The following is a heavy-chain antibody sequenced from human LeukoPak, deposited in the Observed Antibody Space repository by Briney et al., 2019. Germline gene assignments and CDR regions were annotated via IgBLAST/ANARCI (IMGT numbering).Heavy chain of an antibody. V-gene: IGHV5-51*01. CDR3: ARRAVAGPNWYFDL. D-gene: IGHD6-19*01. Sequence: GESLKISCQGSEYSFATYWIAWLSQMPGKGLEWMGIIYPSDSDTRYSPSFQGQVTISADKSIKTAYLQWSSLKASDTAMYYCARRAVAGPNWYFDLWGRGTLVTVSS. CDR2: IYPSDSDT. J-gene: IGHJ2*01. CDR1: EYSFATYW.